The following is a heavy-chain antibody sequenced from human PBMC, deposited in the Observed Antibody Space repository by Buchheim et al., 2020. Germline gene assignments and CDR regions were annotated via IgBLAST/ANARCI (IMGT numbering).Heavy chain of an antibody. V-gene: IGHV4-59*01. CDR2: IYYSGST. J-gene: IGHJ5*02. D-gene: IGHD3-22*01. Sequence: QVQLQESGPGLVKPSETLSLTCTVSGGSISSYYWSWIRQPPGKGLEWIGYIYYSGSTNYNPSLKSRVTISVETSKNQFSLKLSSVTAADTAVYYCARDHYYDSSGYYANWFDPWGQGTL. CDR3: ARDHYYDSSGYYANWFDP. CDR1: GGSISSYY.